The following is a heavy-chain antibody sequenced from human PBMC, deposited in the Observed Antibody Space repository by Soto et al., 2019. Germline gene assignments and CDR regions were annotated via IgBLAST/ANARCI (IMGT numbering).Heavy chain of an antibody. J-gene: IGHJ4*02. V-gene: IGHV3-21*04. CDR1: GFTFSSYS. D-gene: IGHD2-2*01. CDR2: ISSSSSYI. Sequence: EVQLVESGGGLVKPGGSLRLSCAASGFTFSSYSMNWVRQAPGKGLEWVSSISSSSSYIYYADSVKGRFTISRDNAKNSLYLQMNSLRAEDTAVYYCATAPGYCSSTSCYYYFDYWGQGTLVSVSS. CDR3: ATAPGYCSSTSCYYYFDY.